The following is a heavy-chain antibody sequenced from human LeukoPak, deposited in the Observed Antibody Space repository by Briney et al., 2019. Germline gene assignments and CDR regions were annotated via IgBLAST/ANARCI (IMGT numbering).Heavy chain of an antibody. Sequence: PSETLSLTCTVSGGSISSYYWSWIRQPPGKGLEWIGYIYYSGSTNYNPSLKSRVTISVDTSKNQFSLKLSSVTAADTAVYYCARAFYGDYVWYFDLWGRGTLVTVFS. CDR2: IYYSGST. D-gene: IGHD4-17*01. CDR3: ARAFYGDYVWYFDL. CDR1: GGSISSYY. J-gene: IGHJ2*01. V-gene: IGHV4-59*01.